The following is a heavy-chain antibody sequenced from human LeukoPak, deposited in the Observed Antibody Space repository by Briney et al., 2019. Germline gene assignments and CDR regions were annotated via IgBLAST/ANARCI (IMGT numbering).Heavy chain of an antibody. CDR1: GFTFSSYS. CDR3: ARDLNYYGSGSYEWDY. J-gene: IGHJ4*02. V-gene: IGHV3-21*01. D-gene: IGHD3-10*01. CDR2: ISSGSSYI. Sequence: GGSLRLSCAASGFTFSSYSMNWVRQAPGKGLEWVSSISSGSSYIYYADSVKGRFTISRDNAKNSLYLQMNSLRAEDTAVYYCARDLNYYGSGSYEWDYWGQGTLVTVSS.